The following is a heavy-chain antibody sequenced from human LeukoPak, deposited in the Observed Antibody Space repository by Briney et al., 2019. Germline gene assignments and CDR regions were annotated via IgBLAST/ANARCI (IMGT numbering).Heavy chain of an antibody. D-gene: IGHD2-2*01. CDR3: AKAMYIVVVPAAIDY. CDR1: GFTFSSYG. J-gene: IGHJ4*02. V-gene: IGHV3-30*18. Sequence: GRSLRLSCAASGFTFSSYGMHWVRQAPGKGLEWGAVISYDGSNKYYADSVKGRFTISRDNSKNTLYLQTNSLRAEDTAAYYCAKAMYIVVVPAAIDYWGQGTLVTVSS. CDR2: ISYDGSNK.